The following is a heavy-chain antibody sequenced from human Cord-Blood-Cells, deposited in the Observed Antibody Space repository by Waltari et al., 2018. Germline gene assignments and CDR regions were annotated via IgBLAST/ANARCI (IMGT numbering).Heavy chain of an antibody. V-gene: IGHV1-69*06. CDR3: ARGTPPILATAGLSFDY. Sequence: QVQLVQSGAAVQTLESSVKASCKASVGTFSSYALSWVRQVPAHGLERMGGSIPSFGTANYAQKFQGRFTNISDKSTSTAYMELSSRRSEYTAVYYWARGTPPILATAGLSFDYWGQGTLVTVSS. J-gene: IGHJ4*02. CDR2: SIPSFGTA. D-gene: IGHD6-13*01. CDR1: VGTFSSYA.